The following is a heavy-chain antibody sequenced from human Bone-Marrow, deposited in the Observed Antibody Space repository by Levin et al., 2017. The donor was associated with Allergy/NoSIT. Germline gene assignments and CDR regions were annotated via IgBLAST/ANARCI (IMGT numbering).Heavy chain of an antibody. Sequence: GGSLRLSCTVSGFTFSNYGMNWVRQAPGKGLEWVAVVSSDGSNTYYADSVRGRFTMSRDNSKDILYLEMNSLRGEDTAVYYCAKDRRWNTGVLDYWGQGTLVTVSS. CDR3: AKDRRWNTGVLDY. J-gene: IGHJ4*02. CDR1: GFTFSNYG. CDR2: VSSDGSNT. V-gene: IGHV3-30*18. D-gene: IGHD4-23*01.